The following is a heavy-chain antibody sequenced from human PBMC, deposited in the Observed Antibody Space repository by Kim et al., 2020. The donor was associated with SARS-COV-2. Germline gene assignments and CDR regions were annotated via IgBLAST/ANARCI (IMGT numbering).Heavy chain of an antibody. J-gene: IGHJ1*01. CDR3: ARAGDCEISGYCGFFHH. CDR2: IHIDGTIT. V-gene: IGHV3-74*03. Sequence: GGSLRLSCAASGFTFSNYLMNWVRQTPGVGLVWVSRIHIDGTITEYVDSVKGRFTISRDNAKNTLYLQMNSLRPEDTAVYYCARAGDCEISGYCGFFHHWGQGALVTVSS. D-gene: IGHD3-22*01. CDR1: GFTFSNYL.